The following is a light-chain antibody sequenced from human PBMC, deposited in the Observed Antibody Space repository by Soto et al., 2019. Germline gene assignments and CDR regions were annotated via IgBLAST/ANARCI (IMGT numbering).Light chain of an antibody. V-gene: IGLV2-23*03. J-gene: IGLJ3*02. CDR1: SSDVGSYNL. CDR3: WSYAGSGTFGV. Sequence: QSALTQPASVSGSPGQSITISCTGTSSDVGSYNLVSWYQQHPGKAPKLMIYEGSKRPSGVSNRFSGSKSGNTASLTISGLQAEDEADYYCWSYAGSGTFGVFGGGTQVTVL. CDR2: EGS.